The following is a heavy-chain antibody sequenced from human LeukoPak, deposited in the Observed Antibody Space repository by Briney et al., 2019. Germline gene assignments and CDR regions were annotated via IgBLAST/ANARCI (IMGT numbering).Heavy chain of an antibody. D-gene: IGHD1-26*01. Sequence: ASVKVSCKASGYIFSNCDINWVRQATGQGLEWMGWISAYNGNTNYAQKLQGRVTMTTDTSTSTAYMELRSLRSDDTAVYYCARGAENYYYYMDVWGKGTTVTVSS. CDR1: GYIFSNCD. J-gene: IGHJ6*03. CDR3: ARGAENYYYYMDV. CDR2: ISAYNGNT. V-gene: IGHV1-18*01.